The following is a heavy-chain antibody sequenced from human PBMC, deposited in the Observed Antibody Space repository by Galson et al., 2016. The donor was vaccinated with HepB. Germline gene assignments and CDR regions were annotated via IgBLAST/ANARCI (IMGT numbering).Heavy chain of an antibody. J-gene: IGHJ4*02. Sequence: QSRADVKKPGESLRISCMGSGYNFIPYWISWVRQMPGKGLAWMGITYPRESDTRYSPSFHGQVTISADKSISTLYLHWSSLKASDTAMYYCARVMGQWLPYFWGQGTLVTVSS. V-gene: IGHV5-51*01. CDR1: GYNFIPYW. D-gene: IGHD6-19*01. CDR3: ARVMGQWLPYF. CDR2: TYPRESDT.